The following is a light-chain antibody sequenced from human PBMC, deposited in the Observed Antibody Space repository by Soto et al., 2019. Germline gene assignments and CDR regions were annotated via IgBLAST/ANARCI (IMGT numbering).Light chain of an antibody. CDR1: QSVCSD. CDR2: DIF. J-gene: IGKJ4*01. V-gene: IGKV3D-15*01. CDR3: QHYNSWQRT. Sequence: IAMTHSPATLSVSPGERATLSCRASQSVCSDLPWYQQKPGQAPRLVISDIFTRATGVPTRISGSGSGTELALTTSSLQSEDFAVDYCQHYNSWQRTVGGGTMVDIK.